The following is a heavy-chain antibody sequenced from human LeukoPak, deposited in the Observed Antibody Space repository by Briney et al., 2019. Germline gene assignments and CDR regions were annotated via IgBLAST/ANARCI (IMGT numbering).Heavy chain of an antibody. Sequence: GGSLRLSCAVSGLTLSNYGMSWVRQAPGKGLEWVAGISGSGGRTNYADSVKGRFTISRDNPKNTLYLQMNSLRAEDTAVYFCAKRGVVIRVILVGFHKEAYYFDSWGQGALVTVSS. D-gene: IGHD3-22*01. J-gene: IGHJ4*02. CDR1: GLTLSNYG. CDR2: ISGSGGRT. CDR3: AKRGVVIRVILVGFHKEAYYFDS. V-gene: IGHV3-23*01.